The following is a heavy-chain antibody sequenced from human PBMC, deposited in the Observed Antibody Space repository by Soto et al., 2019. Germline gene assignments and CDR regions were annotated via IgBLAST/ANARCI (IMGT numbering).Heavy chain of an antibody. CDR3: ASFNWDRYWYFDL. CDR2: IKQDGSEK. Sequence: GGSLRLSCAASGFTFSSYWMSWVRQAPGKGLEWVANIKQDGSEKYYVDSVKGRFTISRDNAKNSLYLQMNSLRAEDTAVYYCASFNWDRYWYFDLWGRGTLVTVSS. J-gene: IGHJ2*01. CDR1: GFTFSSYW. V-gene: IGHV3-7*03. D-gene: IGHD1-1*01.